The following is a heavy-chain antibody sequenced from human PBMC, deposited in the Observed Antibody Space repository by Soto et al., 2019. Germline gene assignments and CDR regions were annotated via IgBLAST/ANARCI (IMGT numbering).Heavy chain of an antibody. D-gene: IGHD3-10*01. CDR1: GGYFNDNY. CDR2: ISRSGTT. Sequence: QVQLQQWGAGLLKPSETLSLSCAVYGGYFNDNYYTWFRQPPGKGLEWIGEISRSGTTKYIPSLKSRASITFDPSKTQVSLNVTPVTASNTAVYYCTTSLWFGTQVELWGQGALVTVSS. CDR3: TTSLWFGTQVEL. J-gene: IGHJ5*02. V-gene: IGHV4-34*01.